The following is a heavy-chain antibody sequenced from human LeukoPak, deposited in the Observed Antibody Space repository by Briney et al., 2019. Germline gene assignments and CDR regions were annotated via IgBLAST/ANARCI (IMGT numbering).Heavy chain of an antibody. Sequence: SETLSLTCTVSGGSISSGDYYWSWIRQPPGKGLEWIGYIYNNGRTYYNPSLKSRVTISVDTSKNQFSLKLSSGTAADKAVYYCNYYGSGSYYRGVLDAFDIWGQGTMVTVSS. V-gene: IGHV4-30-4*01. CDR2: IYNNGRT. D-gene: IGHD3-10*01. J-gene: IGHJ3*02. CDR1: GGSISSGDYY. CDR3: NYYGSGSYYRGVLDAFDI.